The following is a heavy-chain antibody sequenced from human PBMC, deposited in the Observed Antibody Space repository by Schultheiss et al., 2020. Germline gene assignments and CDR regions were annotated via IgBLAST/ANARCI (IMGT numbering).Heavy chain of an antibody. CDR3: ARGRVGWLGIRAWFDP. J-gene: IGHJ5*02. CDR1: GGSFSGYY. CDR2: INHSGST. Sequence: SQTLSLTCAVYGGSFSGYYWSWIRQPPGKGLEWIGEINHSGSTNYNPSLKSRVTISVDTSKNQFSLKLSSVTAADTAVYYCARGRVGWLGIRAWFDPWGQGALVTVSS. D-gene: IGHD3-22*01. V-gene: IGHV4-34*01.